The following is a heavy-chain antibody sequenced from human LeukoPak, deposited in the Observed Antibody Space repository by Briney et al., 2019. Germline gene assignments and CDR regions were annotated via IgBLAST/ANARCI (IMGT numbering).Heavy chain of an antibody. D-gene: IGHD6-13*01. CDR2: LSSSGST. CDR1: GGSISSYY. Sequence: SETLSLTCTVSGGSISSYYWSWIRQPPGKGLEWIGYLSSSGSTNYNPSLESRVTISVDTSKNQFSLRLSSVTAADSATYYCAREAAAGIDYWGQGILVTVSS. CDR3: AREAAAGIDY. J-gene: IGHJ4*02. V-gene: IGHV4-59*01.